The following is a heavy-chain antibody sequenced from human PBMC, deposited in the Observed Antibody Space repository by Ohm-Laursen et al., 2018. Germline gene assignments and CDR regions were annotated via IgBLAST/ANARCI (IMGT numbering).Heavy chain of an antibody. J-gene: IGHJ4*02. CDR2: ISYDGSNK. CDR3: AIDSGQPD. CDR1: GFTFSSYG. D-gene: IGHD2-21*01. V-gene: IGHV3-30*03. Sequence: SLRLSCSASGFTFSSYGMHWVRQAPGKGLEWVAVISYDGSNKYYADSVKGRFTISRDNSKNTLYLQMNSLRAEVTAVYYCAIDSGQPDWGQGTLVTVSS.